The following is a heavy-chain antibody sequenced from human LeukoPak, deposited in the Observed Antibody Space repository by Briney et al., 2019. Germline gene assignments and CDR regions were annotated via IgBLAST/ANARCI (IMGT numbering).Heavy chain of an antibody. Sequence: PETLSLTCAVYGGSFSCYYWSWIRQPPGKGLEWIGEINHSGSTNYNPSLKSRVTISVDTSKNQFSLKLSSVTAADTAVYYCTRGSTIAVAGIDYWGQGTLVTVSS. J-gene: IGHJ4*02. D-gene: IGHD6-19*01. CDR2: INHSGST. CDR3: TRGSTIAVAGIDY. V-gene: IGHV4-34*01. CDR1: GGSFSCYY.